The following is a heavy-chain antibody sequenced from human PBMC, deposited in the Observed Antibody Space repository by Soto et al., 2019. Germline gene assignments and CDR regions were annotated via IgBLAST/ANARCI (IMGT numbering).Heavy chain of an antibody. V-gene: IGHV3-49*03. Sequence: PGGSLRLSCTASGFTFGDYAMSWFRQAPGKGLEWVGFIRSKAYGGTTEYAASVKGRFTISRDDSKSIAYLQMNSLKTEDTAVYYCTRASADTYYYGSGEWDAFDIWGQGTMVTVSS. CDR3: TRASADTYYYGSGEWDAFDI. CDR1: GFTFGDYA. J-gene: IGHJ3*02. D-gene: IGHD3-10*01. CDR2: IRSKAYGGTT.